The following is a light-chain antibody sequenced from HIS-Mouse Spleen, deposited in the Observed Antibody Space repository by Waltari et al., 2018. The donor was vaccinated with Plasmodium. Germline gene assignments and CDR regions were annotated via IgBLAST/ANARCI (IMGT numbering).Light chain of an antibody. CDR1: ALPQNY. J-gene: IGLJ3*02. CDR2: EDS. CDR3: YSTDSSGNHRV. V-gene: IGLV3-10*01. Sequence: SYELTQPPSLSVSPGQTARITCSGNALPQNYAYLYQQKSGQAPVRVIYEDSKRPSGIPERFSGSSSGTMATLTISGAQVEDEADYYCYSTDSSGNHRVFGGGTKLTVL.